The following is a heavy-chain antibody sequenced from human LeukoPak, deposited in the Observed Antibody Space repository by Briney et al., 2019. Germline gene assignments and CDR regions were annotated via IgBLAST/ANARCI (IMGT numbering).Heavy chain of an antibody. Sequence: SVKVSCKAPGGTFSTYFISWVRQAPGQGLECMAEIIPFFGTANYAHNFQVRVAITTDESTSTAYMELSSLRSEDSAVYYCASREPLDGYNYHSYFYMDAWGKGTTVTVSS. J-gene: IGHJ6*03. V-gene: IGHV1-69*05. CDR2: IIPFFGTA. D-gene: IGHD5-24*01. CDR3: ASREPLDGYNYHSYFYMDA. CDR1: GGTFSTYF.